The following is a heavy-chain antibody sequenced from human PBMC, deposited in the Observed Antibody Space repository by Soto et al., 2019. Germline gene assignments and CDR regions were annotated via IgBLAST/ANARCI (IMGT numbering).Heavy chain of an antibody. CDR1: GFTFSSYA. D-gene: IGHD3-10*01. Sequence: GGSLRLSCAASGFTFSSYAMSWVRQAPGKGLEWVSAISGSGGSTYYADSVKGRFTISRDNSKNTLYLQMNSLRAEDTAVYYCAKLRAGNYYGSVMDVWGQGTTVTVSS. V-gene: IGHV3-23*01. CDR3: AKLRAGNYYGSVMDV. CDR2: ISGSGGST. J-gene: IGHJ6*02.